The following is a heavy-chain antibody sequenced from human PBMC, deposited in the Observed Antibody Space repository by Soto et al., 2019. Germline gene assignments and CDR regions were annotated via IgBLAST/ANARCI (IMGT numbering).Heavy chain of an antibody. V-gene: IGHV5-51*01. J-gene: IGHJ3*02. CDR1: GNSFTSYW. CDR3: ARLTSYGSGSYYKNHDAFDI. D-gene: IGHD3-10*01. Sequence: GESLKIYCNGSGNSFTSYWICWVRQMPGKGMEWMGIIYPGDSDTRYSPSFQGQVTISADKSISTAYLQWSSLKASDTAMYYCARLTSYGSGSYYKNHDAFDIWGQGTMVTVSS. CDR2: IYPGDSDT.